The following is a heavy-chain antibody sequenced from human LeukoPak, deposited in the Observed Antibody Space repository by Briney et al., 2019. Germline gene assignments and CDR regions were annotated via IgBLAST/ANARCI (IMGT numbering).Heavy chain of an antibody. CDR1: GFTFSGHV. CDR2: ISYDGSNK. CDR3: ARFGGRGVYYDFWSRTGWFDP. D-gene: IGHD3-3*01. J-gene: IGHJ5*02. V-gene: IGHV3-30-3*01. Sequence: GGSLRLSCAASGFTFSGHVMHWVRQAPGKGLEWVTVISYDGSNKKYAESVKGRFTISRDNSKNTLYLQMNSLRIEDTAVYYCARFGGRGVYYDFWSRTGWFDPWGQGTLVTVSS.